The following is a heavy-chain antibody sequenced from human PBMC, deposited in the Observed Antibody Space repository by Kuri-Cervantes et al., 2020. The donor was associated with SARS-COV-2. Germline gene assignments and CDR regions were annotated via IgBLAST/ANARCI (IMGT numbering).Heavy chain of an antibody. J-gene: IGHJ4*02. CDR2: MNPNSGNT. CDR3: ARAGEEEYYDFWSGYYHFDY. D-gene: IGHD3-3*01. V-gene: IGHV1-8*03. Sequence: ASVKVSCKASGGTFSSYAISWVRQAPGQGLEWMGWMNPNSGNTGYAQKFQGRVTITRNTSISTAYMELSSLRSEDTAVYYCARAGEEEYYDFWSGYYHFDYWGQGTLVTVSS. CDR1: GGTFSSYA.